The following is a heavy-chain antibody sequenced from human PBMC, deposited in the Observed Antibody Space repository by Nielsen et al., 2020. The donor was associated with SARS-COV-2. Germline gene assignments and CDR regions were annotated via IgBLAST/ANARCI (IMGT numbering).Heavy chain of an antibody. CDR3: AREWPIAAAGTTHNDGMDV. CDR1: GFTFSSYE. CDR2: ISSSGSTI. J-gene: IGHJ6*02. Sequence: GGSLRLSCAASGFTFSSYEMNWVRQAPGKGLEWVSYISSSGSTIYYADSVKGRFTISRDNAKNSLYLQMNSLRAEDTAVYYCAREWPIAAAGTTHNDGMDVWGQGTKVTVSS. V-gene: IGHV3-48*03. D-gene: IGHD6-13*01.